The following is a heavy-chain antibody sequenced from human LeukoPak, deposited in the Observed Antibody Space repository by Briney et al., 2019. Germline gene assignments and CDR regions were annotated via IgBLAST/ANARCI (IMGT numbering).Heavy chain of an antibody. J-gene: IGHJ4*02. CDR3: ANPPAGSDY. CDR2: MYHSGNT. D-gene: IGHD6-19*01. Sequence: SETLSLTCAVSGDSISNSNWWTWVRQPPGKGLEWIGEMYHSGNTNYNPSLKSRVTISVDTSKNQFSLKLSSVTAADTAVYYCANPPAGSDYWGQGTLVTVSS. V-gene: IGHV4-4*02. CDR1: GDSISNSNW.